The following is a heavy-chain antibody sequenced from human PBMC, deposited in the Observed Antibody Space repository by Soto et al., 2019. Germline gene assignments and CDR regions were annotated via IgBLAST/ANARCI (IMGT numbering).Heavy chain of an antibody. CDR1: GYKFTSSW. V-gene: IGHV5-51*01. CDR3: ARKDKSGYFYWFDP. J-gene: IGHJ5*02. D-gene: IGHD2-21*02. Sequence: HGESLKISCRTSGYKFTSSWIAWVRQKPGKGLEWMGIIFPSDSDTRYSPSFQGQVTISADRSTSTVFLQWASLKASDTAVYFCARKDKSGYFYWFDPWGQGTLVTVSS. CDR2: IFPSDSDT.